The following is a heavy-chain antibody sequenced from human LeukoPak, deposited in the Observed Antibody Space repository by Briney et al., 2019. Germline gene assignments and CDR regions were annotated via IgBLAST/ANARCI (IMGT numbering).Heavy chain of an antibody. CDR3: ARGQWLLYYFDY. CDR2: INWNGGST. V-gene: IGHV3-20*04. Sequence: PGGSLRLSCAASGFTFDDYGMSWVRQAPGKWLEWVSGINWNGGSTGYTDSVKGRFTISRDNAKNSLYLQMNSLRAEDTALCYCARGQWLLYYFDYWGQGTLVTVSS. D-gene: IGHD6-19*01. J-gene: IGHJ4*02. CDR1: GFTFDDYG.